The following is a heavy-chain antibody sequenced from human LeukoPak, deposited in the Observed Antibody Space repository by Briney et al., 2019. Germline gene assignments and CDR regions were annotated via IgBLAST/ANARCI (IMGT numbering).Heavy chain of an antibody. CDR2: ISSSSAYI. CDR3: AAAAPGTDWLDP. CDR1: GFTFDDYG. Sequence: GGSLRLSCAASGFTFDDYGMSWVRQAPGKGLEWVSSISSSSAYIYYADSVKGRFTISRDNAENSLYLQMNSLRAEDTAVYYCAAAAPGTDWLDPWGQGTLVTVSS. V-gene: IGHV3-21*01. J-gene: IGHJ5*02. D-gene: IGHD6-13*01.